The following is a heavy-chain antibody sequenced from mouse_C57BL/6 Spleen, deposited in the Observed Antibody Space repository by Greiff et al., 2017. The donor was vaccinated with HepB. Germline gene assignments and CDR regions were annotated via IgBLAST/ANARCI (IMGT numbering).Heavy chain of an antibody. CDR1: GYSITSGYY. CDR3: AKGGNYDPYYFDY. D-gene: IGHD2-4*01. J-gene: IGHJ2*01. CDR2: ISYDGSN. V-gene: IGHV3-6*01. Sequence: EVQLQQSGPGLVKPSQSLSLTCSVTGYSITSGYYWNWIRQFPGNKLEWMGYISYDGSNNYNPSLKNRISITRDTSKNQFFLKLNSVTTEDTATYYCAKGGNYDPYYFDYWGQGTTLTVSS.